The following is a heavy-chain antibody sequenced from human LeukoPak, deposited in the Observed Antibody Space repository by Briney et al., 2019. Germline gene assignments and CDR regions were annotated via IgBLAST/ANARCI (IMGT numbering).Heavy chain of an antibody. D-gene: IGHD3-22*01. CDR3: AKDRPNYHESNGHYYRPNGDY. J-gene: IGHJ4*02. V-gene: IGHV3-23*01. CDR2: ITSSGDAT. CDR1: GFTFNIYS. Sequence: GGSLRLSCAASGFTFNIYSMSWVRQAPGKGLEWVSSITSSGDATFYADSVKDRFPIYRDNSKNMLYLQMSRLRAEDTAVYYCAKDRPNYHESNGHYYRPNGDYWGQGTLVTVSS.